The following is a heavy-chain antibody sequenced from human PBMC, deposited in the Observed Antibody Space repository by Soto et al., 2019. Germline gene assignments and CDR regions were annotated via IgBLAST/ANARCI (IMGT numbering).Heavy chain of an antibody. Sequence: PSETLSLTCTVSGSSISSYYWSWIRQPPGKGLEWIGYIYYSGSTNYNPSPKSRVTISVDTSKNQFSLKLSSVTAADTAVYYCARGDDSSGYYPSYYFDYWGQGTLVPSPQ. CDR1: GSSISSYY. CDR2: IYYSGST. D-gene: IGHD3-22*01. J-gene: IGHJ4*02. CDR3: ARGDDSSGYYPSYYFDY. V-gene: IGHV4-59*01.